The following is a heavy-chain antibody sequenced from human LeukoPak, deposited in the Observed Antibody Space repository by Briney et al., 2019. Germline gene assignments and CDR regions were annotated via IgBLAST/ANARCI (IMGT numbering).Heavy chain of an antibody. CDR3: VRITGIVAAGDY. J-gene: IGHJ4*02. CDR2: IKHDGNEK. Sequence: PGGSLRLSCAASGFTFGTYWMSWVRQAPGKGLEWVANIKHDGNEKFYVDSVKGRFTISRDNAKNSLYLEMNSLRDEDTALYYCVRITGIVAAGDYWGQGTLVTVSS. D-gene: IGHD6-25*01. CDR1: GFTFGTYW. V-gene: IGHV3-7*04.